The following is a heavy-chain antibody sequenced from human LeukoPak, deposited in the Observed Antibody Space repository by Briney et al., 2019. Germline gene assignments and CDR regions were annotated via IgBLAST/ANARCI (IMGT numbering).Heavy chain of an antibody. J-gene: IGHJ4*02. D-gene: IGHD6-6*01. CDR3: ARGVEYSSSSGLGY. CDR2: IYYSGST. Sequence: KSSETLSLTCTVSGGSISSYYWSWIRQPPGKGLEWLGYIYYSGSTNYNPSLKSRVTISVDTSKNQFSLKLSSVTAADTALYYCARGVEYSSSSGLGYWGQRTLVTVSS. V-gene: IGHV4-59*01. CDR1: GGSISSYY.